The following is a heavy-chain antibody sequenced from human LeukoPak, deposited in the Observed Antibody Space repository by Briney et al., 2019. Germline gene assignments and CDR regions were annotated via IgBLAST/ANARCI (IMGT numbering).Heavy chain of an antibody. CDR2: IYISGSGST. Sequence: SETLSLTCTVSGGSISSYYWSWIRQPAGKGLEWIGRIYISGSGSTNYNPSLKSRVTMSVDTSKNQFSLKLSSVTAADAAVYYCARGTLYSGWSYYLDYWGQGTLVTVSS. J-gene: IGHJ4*02. CDR1: GGSISSYY. CDR3: ARGTLYSGWSYYLDY. D-gene: IGHD6-19*01. V-gene: IGHV4-4*07.